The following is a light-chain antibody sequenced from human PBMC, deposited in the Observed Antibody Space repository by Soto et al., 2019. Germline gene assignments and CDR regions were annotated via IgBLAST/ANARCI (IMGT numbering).Light chain of an antibody. Sequence: QSVLTQPPSVSGAPGQRVTFSCTGSSSNIGAGYDVHWFQQPPGAAPKLLIFGNKNRPSGVPDRFSGSRSDTSASLAITGLQAEDEADYYCQSYDNSLSGFVVFGGGTKLTVL. CDR3: QSYDNSLSGFVV. CDR1: SSNIGAGYD. V-gene: IGLV1-40*01. CDR2: GNK. J-gene: IGLJ2*01.